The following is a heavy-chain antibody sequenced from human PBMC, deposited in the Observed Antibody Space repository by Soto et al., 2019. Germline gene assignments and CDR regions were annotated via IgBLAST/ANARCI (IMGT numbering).Heavy chain of an antibody. V-gene: IGHV1-69*13. CDR2: IIPIFGTA. J-gene: IGHJ4*02. CDR3: YIVVVVAATQAGAYFDY. D-gene: IGHD2-15*01. CDR1: GGTFSSYA. Sequence: SVTVSCKASGGTFSSYAIIWVRQAPGQGLEWMGGIIPIFGTANYAQKFQGRVTITADESTSTAYMELSSLRSEDTAVYYCYIVVVVAATQAGAYFDYWGQGTLVTVSS.